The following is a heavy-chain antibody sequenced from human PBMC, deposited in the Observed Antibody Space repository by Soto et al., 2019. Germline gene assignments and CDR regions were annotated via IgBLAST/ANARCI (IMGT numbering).Heavy chain of an antibody. V-gene: IGHV3-33*01. CDR2: IWYDGSNK. J-gene: IGHJ5*02. CDR3: AFDRLPAAITFSFDP. Sequence: GSLRLSCAASGFTFSSYGMHWVRQAPGKGLEWVAVIWYDGSNKYYADSVKGRFTISRDNSKNTLYLQMNSLRAEDTAVYYCAFDRLPAAITFSFDPWGQGTLVTVSS. D-gene: IGHD2-2*02. CDR1: GFTFSSYG.